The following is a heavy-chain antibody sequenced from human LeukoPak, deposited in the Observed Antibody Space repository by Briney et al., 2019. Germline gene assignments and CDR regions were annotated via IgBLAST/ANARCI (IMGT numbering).Heavy chain of an antibody. V-gene: IGHV4-4*07. CDR2: IYTSGST. CDR3: ARPLQVDYDYVWGSYRYTGPFDI. D-gene: IGHD3-16*02. CDR1: GGSISSYY. J-gene: IGHJ3*02. Sequence: SETLSLTCTVSGGSISSYYWSCIRQPAGKGLEWIGRIYTSGSTNYNPSLKSRVTISVDTSKNQFSLKLSSVTAADTAVYYCARPLQVDYDYVWGSYRYTGPFDIWGQGTMVTVSS.